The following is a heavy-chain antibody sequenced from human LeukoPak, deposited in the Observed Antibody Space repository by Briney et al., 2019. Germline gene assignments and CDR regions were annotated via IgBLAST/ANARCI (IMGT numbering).Heavy chain of an antibody. CDR2: SYPGDSDT. CDR3: ARVGRKGDYYDSSGYFGY. CDR1: GYSFTSYW. Sequence: GESLKISCXGSGYSFTSYWIGWVRQMPGKGLKWMGISYPGDSDTRYSPSFQGQVTISADKSISTAYLQWSSLKASDTAMYYCARVGRKGDYYDSSGYFGYWGQGTLVTVSS. D-gene: IGHD3-22*01. V-gene: IGHV5-51*01. J-gene: IGHJ4*02.